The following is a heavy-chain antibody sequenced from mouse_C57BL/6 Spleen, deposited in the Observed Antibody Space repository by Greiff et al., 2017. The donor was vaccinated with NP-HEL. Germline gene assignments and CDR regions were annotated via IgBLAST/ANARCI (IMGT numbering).Heavy chain of an antibody. D-gene: IGHD2-4*01. CDR3: ARSVYYDYDSWFAY. Sequence: EVQLQQSVAELVRPGASVKLSCTASGFNIKNTYMHWVKQRPEQGLEWIGRIDPANGNTKYAPKFRGKATITADTSSNTAYLQRSSLTSEDTAIYYCARSVYYDYDSWFAYWGQGTLVTVSA. CDR1: GFNIKNTY. V-gene: IGHV14-3*01. J-gene: IGHJ3*01. CDR2: IDPANGNT.